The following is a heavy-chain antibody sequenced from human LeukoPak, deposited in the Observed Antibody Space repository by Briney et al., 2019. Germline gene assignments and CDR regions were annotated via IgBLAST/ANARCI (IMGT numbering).Heavy chain of an antibody. D-gene: IGHD6-6*01. CDR3: ARVSMAARPRFHYYYMDV. V-gene: IGHV4-34*01. Sequence: SETLSLTCAVYGGSFSGYYWSWIRQPPGKGLEWIGEINHSGSTNYNPSLKSRVTISVDTSKNQFSLKLSSVTAADTAVYYCARVSMAARPRFHYYYMDVWGKGTTVTVSS. J-gene: IGHJ6*03. CDR2: INHSGST. CDR1: GGSFSGYY.